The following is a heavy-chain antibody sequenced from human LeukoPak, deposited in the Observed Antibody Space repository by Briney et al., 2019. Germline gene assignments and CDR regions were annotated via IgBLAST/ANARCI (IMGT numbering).Heavy chain of an antibody. Sequence: GGSLRLSCAASGFTFSTHRMHWVRQAPGNALARLALISYDGSNKYYADSVKGRFTISRDNSKNTLYLQMNSLRAEDTAAYYCAKRGYCSGGTCYSFHFDYWGQGTLVTVSS. D-gene: IGHD2-15*01. CDR3: AKRGYCSGGTCYSFHFDY. CDR1: GFTFSTHR. V-gene: IGHV3-30*18. J-gene: IGHJ4*02. CDR2: ISYDGSNK.